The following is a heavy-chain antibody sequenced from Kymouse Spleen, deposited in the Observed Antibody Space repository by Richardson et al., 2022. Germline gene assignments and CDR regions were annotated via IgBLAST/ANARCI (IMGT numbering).Heavy chain of an antibody. Sequence: EVQLVESGGGLVQPGGSLRLSCAASGFTFSSYWMHWVRQAPGKGLVWVSRINSDGSSTSYADSVKGRFTISRDNAKNTLYLQMNSLRAEDTAVYYCARDHNWNYVGTFYYYYYGMDVYYGMDVWGQGTTVTVSS. CDR2: INSDGSST. CDR1: GFTFSSYW. CDR3: ARDHNWNYVGTFYYYYYGMDVYYGMDV. V-gene: IGHV3-74*01. J-gene: IGHJ6*02. D-gene: IGHD1-7*01.